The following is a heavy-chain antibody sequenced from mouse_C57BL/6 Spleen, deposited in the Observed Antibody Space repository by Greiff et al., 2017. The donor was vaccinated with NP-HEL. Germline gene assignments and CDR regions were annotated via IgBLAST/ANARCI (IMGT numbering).Heavy chain of an antibody. CDR3: ARGVGNSYAMDY. Sequence: EVQLVASGRGLVKPGASLKLSCAASGFSFSDYGMHWVRQAPEKGLEWVAYISSGSSTIYYADTVKGRFTISRDNAKNTLFLQMTRLRSEDTAMYYCARGVGNSYAMDYWGQGTSVTVSS. D-gene: IGHD2-1*01. CDR2: ISSGSSTI. CDR1: GFSFSDYG. J-gene: IGHJ4*01. V-gene: IGHV5-17*01.